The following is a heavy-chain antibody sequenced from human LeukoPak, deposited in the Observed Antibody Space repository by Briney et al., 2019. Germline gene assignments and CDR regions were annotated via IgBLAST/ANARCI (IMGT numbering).Heavy chain of an antibody. J-gene: IGHJ6*02. Sequence: PGGSLRLSCAASGFAFSSYTMNWVRQAPGKGLEWISYITGSSSTIYYADSVKGRFTISRDNAKNSLYLQMNSLRAEDTAVYYCARDRNYGLDVWGQGTTVTVSS. V-gene: IGHV3-48*04. CDR2: ITGSSSTI. CDR3: ARDRNYGLDV. CDR1: GFAFSSYT.